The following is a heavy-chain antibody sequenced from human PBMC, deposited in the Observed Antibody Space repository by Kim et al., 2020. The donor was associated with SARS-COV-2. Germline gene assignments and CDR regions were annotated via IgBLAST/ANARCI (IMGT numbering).Heavy chain of an antibody. CDR3: ARDRPFVVVPAAIIPAKRREAFDI. CDR2: IYHSGST. D-gene: IGHD2-2*02. J-gene: IGHJ3*02. CDR1: GGSISSSNW. V-gene: IGHV4-4*02. Sequence: SETLSLTCAVSGGSISSSNWWSWVRQPPGKGLEWIGEIYHSGSTNYNPSLKSRVTISVDKSKNQFSLKPSSVTAADTAVYYCARDRPFVVVPAAIIPAKRREAFDIWGQGTMVTVSS.